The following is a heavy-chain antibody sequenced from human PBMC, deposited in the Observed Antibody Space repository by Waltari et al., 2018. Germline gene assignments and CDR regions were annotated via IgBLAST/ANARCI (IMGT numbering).Heavy chain of an antibody. V-gene: IGHV3-21*01. D-gene: IGHD4-17*01. CDR1: GFTFSSYS. Sequence: EVQLVESGGGLVKPGGSLRLSCAASGFTFSSYSMNWVRQAPGKGLEWVSSISSISSYIYYADSVKGRFTISRDNAKNSLYLQMNSLRAEDTAVYYCAREREGDYGGDCWGQGTLVTVSS. J-gene: IGHJ4*02. CDR2: ISSISSYI. CDR3: AREREGDYGGDC.